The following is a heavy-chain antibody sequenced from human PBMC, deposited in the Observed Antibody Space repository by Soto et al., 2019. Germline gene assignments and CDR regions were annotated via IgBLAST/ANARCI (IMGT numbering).Heavy chain of an antibody. D-gene: IGHD2-2*01. V-gene: IGHV3-23*01. CDR3: AAEVYYPAASFYGHRSPPGRFDP. J-gene: IGHJ5*02. Sequence: PGGSLRLSCAASGFTFSSYAMSWVRQAPGKGLEWVSAISGSGGSTYYADSVKGRFTVSRDNSKNTLYLQMNSLRAEDTAVYYCAAEVYYPAASFYGHRSPPGRFDPWGQGTLVTVSS. CDR2: ISGSGGST. CDR1: GFTFSSYA.